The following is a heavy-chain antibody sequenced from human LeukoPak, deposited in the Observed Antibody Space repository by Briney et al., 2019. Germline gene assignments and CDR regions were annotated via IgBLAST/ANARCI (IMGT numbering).Heavy chain of an antibody. D-gene: IGHD2/OR15-2a*01. CDR3: ARELYEVTDSYFDY. V-gene: IGHV4-59*01. Sequence: SETLSLTCTVSGGSISSYYWSWIRQPPGKGLEWIGYIYYSGSTNYNPSLKSRVTISVDTSKNQFSLKLSSVTAADTAVYYCARELYEVTDSYFDYWGQGTLVTVSS. CDR1: GGSISSYY. J-gene: IGHJ4*02. CDR2: IYYSGST.